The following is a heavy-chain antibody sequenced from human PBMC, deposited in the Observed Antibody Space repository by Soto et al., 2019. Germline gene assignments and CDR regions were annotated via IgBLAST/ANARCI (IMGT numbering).Heavy chain of an antibody. V-gene: IGHV3-23*01. CDR3: AKRAPYYFDS. J-gene: IGHJ4*02. CDR2: IGTSGGT. Sequence: GGSLSLSCAASGFTYINYSRSWVRQAPGKGLEWVSTIGTSGGTYYPDSVRGRFTISRDNSRNTLYLQMDSLRPEDTAVYYCAKRAPYYFDSWGQGTQVTVSS. CDR1: GFTYINYS.